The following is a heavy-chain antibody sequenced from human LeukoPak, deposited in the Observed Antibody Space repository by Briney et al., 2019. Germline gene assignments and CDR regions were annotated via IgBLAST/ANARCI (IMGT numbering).Heavy chain of an antibody. CDR3: AKMYSSSSLVYFDY. CDR1: GYSISSGYY. Sequence: AETLSLTCTVSGYSISSGYYWGWIRLPPGKGLEWIGSIYHSGSTYYNPSLKSRVTISVDTSKNQFSLKLSSVTAADTAVYYCAKMYSSSSLVYFDYWGQGTLVTVSS. J-gene: IGHJ4*02. CDR2: IYHSGST. V-gene: IGHV4-38-2*02. D-gene: IGHD6-6*01.